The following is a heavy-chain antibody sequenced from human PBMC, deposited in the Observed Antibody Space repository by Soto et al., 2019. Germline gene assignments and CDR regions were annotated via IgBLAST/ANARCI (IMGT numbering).Heavy chain of an antibody. CDR3: ARAGGSIVATNNFDY. V-gene: IGHV4-59*12. J-gene: IGHJ4*02. CDR2: IYYSGST. CDR1: GGSISSYY. D-gene: IGHD5-12*01. Sequence: SETLSLTCTVSGGSISSYYWSWIRQPPGKGLEWIGYIYYSGSTYYNPSLKSRVTISVDTSKNQFSLKLSSVTAADTAVYYCARAGGSIVATNNFDYWGQGTLVTVSS.